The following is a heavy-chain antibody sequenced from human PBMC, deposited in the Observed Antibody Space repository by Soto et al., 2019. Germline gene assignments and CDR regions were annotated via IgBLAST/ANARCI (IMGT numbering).Heavy chain of an antibody. D-gene: IGHD1-7*01. J-gene: IGHJ6*02. CDR2: INSDGSST. V-gene: IGHV3-74*01. CDR1: GFTFSSYW. Sequence: GGSLILSCAASGFTFSSYWMHWVRQAPGKGLVWVSRINSDGSSTSYADSVKGRFTISRDNTKNSLYLQMNSLRAEDTAVYYCARDGTTLHYHHYRLAVWGQGTTVTVSS. CDR3: ARDGTTLHYHHYRLAV.